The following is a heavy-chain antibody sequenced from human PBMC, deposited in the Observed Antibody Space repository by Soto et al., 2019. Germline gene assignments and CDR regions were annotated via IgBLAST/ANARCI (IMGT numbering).Heavy chain of an antibody. CDR3: VAGQYFFDY. CDR1: GFSFSSYG. Sequence: GGSLILSCAASGFSFSSYGMQWVRQAPGKGLEWVAVISYDGSNKYYADSVKDRFTISRDNSKKTLYLQMNSLRADDTAVYYCVAGQYFFDYCGQGTLVTVSS. D-gene: IGHD6-19*01. CDR2: ISYDGSNK. J-gene: IGHJ4*02. V-gene: IGHV3-30*03.